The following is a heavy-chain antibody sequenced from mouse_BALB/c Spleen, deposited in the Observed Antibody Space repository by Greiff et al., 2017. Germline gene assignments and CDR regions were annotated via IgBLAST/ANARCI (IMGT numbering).Heavy chain of an antibody. CDR2: ISSGGSYT. V-gene: IGHV5-9-3*01. Sequence: EVHLVESGGGLVKPGGSLKLSCAASGFTFSSYAMSWFRQTPEKRLEWVATISSGGSYTYYPDSVKGRFTISRDNAKNTLYLQMSSLRSEDTAMYYCARGEANWDYFDYWGQGTTLTVSS. CDR1: GFTFSSYA. D-gene: IGHD4-1*01. J-gene: IGHJ2*01. CDR3: ARGEANWDYFDY.